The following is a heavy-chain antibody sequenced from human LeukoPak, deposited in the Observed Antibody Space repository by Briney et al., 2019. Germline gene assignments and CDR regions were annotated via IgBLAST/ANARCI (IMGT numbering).Heavy chain of an antibody. D-gene: IGHD3-22*01. V-gene: IGHV3-11*01. J-gene: IGHJ4*02. Sequence: GGSLRLSCAASGFTFSDYYMSWIRQAPGKGLEWVSYISSSGSTIYYADSVKGRFTISRDNAKNSLYLQMNSLRAEDTAVYYCASDSSSYYRFDYWGQGTLVTVSS. CDR2: ISSSGSTI. CDR1: GFTFSDYY. CDR3: ASDSSSYYRFDY.